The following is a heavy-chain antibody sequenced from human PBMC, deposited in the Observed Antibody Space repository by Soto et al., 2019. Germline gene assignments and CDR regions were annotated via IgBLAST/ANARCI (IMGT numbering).Heavy chain of an antibody. CDR2: IYYSGRT. D-gene: IGHD3-10*01. CDR3: ARDRPVGSGTYYYGMDV. V-gene: IGHV4-59*01. Sequence: SETLCLTCTVAGGSISSYYWSWIRQPPGKGLEWIGYIYYSGRTNYNPSLKSRVTISVDTSKNQFSLKLSSVTAADTAVYYCARDRPVGSGTYYYGMDVWGQGTTVTVSS. J-gene: IGHJ6*02. CDR1: GGSISSYY.